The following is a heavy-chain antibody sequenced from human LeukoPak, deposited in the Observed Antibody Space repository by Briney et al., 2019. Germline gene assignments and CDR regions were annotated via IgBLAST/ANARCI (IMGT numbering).Heavy chain of an antibody. V-gene: IGHV3-23*01. CDR1: GFTFSRYA. CDR3: AKDTSEVYYYDSTPFV. Sequence: GGSLRLSCAASGFTFSRYAMTWVRQTPGKGLEWVSTISGVGDKTYLADSVKGRFTISRDNSKNTLYLQMNSLRAEDTAVYYCAKDTSEVYYYDSTPFVWGKGTTVTVSS. J-gene: IGHJ6*04. CDR2: ISGVGDKT. D-gene: IGHD3-22*01.